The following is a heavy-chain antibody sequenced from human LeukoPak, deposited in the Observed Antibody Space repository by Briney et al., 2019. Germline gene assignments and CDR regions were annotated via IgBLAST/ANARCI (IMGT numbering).Heavy chain of an antibody. D-gene: IGHD2-15*01. CDR3: ARYWV. Sequence: GGSLRLSCAASGFTFRDFDMSWVRQAPGKGLEWVSAISGSGDRTYYADSVKGRFTISRDNSKNTLYLQMNSLRAEDAAVYYCARYWVWGQGTLVTVSS. J-gene: IGHJ4*02. CDR2: ISGSGDRT. CDR1: GFTFRDFD. V-gene: IGHV3-23*01.